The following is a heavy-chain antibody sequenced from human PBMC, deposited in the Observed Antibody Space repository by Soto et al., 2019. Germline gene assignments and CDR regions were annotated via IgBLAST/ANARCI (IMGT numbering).Heavy chain of an antibody. CDR2: ISGSGGST. J-gene: IGHJ4*02. Sequence: VGSLRLSCAASGFTFSSYAMSWVRQAPGKGLEWVSAISGSGGSTYYADSVKGRFTISRDNSKNTLYLQMNSLRAEDTAVYYCAKDPAAGREFDYWGQGTLVTVSS. V-gene: IGHV3-23*01. CDR1: GFTFSSYA. CDR3: AKDPAAGREFDY. D-gene: IGHD1-26*01.